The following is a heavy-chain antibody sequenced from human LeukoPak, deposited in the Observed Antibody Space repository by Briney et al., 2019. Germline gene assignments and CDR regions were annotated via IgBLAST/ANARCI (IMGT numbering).Heavy chain of an antibody. D-gene: IGHD5-12*01. Sequence: SETLSLTCAVYGGSFSGYYWSWIRQPPGKGLEWIGEINHSGSTNYNPSLKSRVTISVETSKNQFSLKLSSVTAADTAVYYCAGHERLRYSGYDSRGYYYYMDVWGKGTTVTISS. V-gene: IGHV4-34*01. CDR3: AGHERLRYSGYDSRGYYYYMDV. J-gene: IGHJ6*03. CDR2: INHSGST. CDR1: GGSFSGYY.